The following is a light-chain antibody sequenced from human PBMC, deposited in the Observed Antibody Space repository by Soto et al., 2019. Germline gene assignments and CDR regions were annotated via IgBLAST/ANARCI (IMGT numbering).Light chain of an antibody. J-gene: IGKJ1*01. Sequence: DVQLTQSPSSLSVFVGDSVTVTCRASQNIITYLHWYHQKPGEAPTLLINAASTLQSGVPSRFSGSGSGTDFTLTINRLQPEDVGTYYWQKSYSNPTFGQGTTVEIK. CDR3: QKSYSNPT. CDR2: AAS. V-gene: IGKV1-39*01. CDR1: QNIITY.